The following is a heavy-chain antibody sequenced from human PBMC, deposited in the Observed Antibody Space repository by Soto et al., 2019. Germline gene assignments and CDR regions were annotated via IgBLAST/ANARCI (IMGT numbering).Heavy chain of an antibody. CDR3: ITYDPLDY. Sequence: EVQLLESGGGLVQPGGSLRLFCAASGFTFSTYAMSWVRQAPGTGLEWVSGIRGSGDNTYYADSVKGRFTISRDNSKTTLYLQMNSLRAADTAVYYCITYDPLDYSCQGHLVTLSS. V-gene: IGHV3-23*01. CDR1: GFTFSTYA. D-gene: IGHD5-12*01. CDR2: IRGSGDNT. J-gene: IGHJ4*02.